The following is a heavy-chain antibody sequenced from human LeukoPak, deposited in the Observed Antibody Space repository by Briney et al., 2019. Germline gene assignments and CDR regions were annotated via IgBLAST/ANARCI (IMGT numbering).Heavy chain of an antibody. CDR2: INSDGSST. Sequence: PGGSLRLSCAASGFTFSSYWMHWVRQAPGKGLAWVSRINSDGSSTSYADSVKGRFTISRDNAKNTLYLQMNSLRAEDTAVYHCARGIAAAGTDYWGQGTLVTVSS. V-gene: IGHV3-74*01. D-gene: IGHD6-13*01. J-gene: IGHJ4*02. CDR3: ARGIAAAGTDY. CDR1: GFTFSSYW.